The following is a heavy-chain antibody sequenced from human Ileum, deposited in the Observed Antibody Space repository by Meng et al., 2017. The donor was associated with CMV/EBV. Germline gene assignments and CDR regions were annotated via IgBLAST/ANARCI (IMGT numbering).Heavy chain of an antibody. D-gene: IGHD3-16*01. J-gene: IGHJ4*02. V-gene: IGHV3-74*01. CDR2: INNDGTII. CDR3: ARGGGASTVSSLDY. CDR1: GFTRRNNW. Sequence: SGFTRRNNWMPGVRQAPGKGLLWVSRINNDGTIINYADSVKGRFTISRDNAKNTLYLQVSSLRVEDTAVYYCARGGGASTVSSLDYWGQGTLVTVSS.